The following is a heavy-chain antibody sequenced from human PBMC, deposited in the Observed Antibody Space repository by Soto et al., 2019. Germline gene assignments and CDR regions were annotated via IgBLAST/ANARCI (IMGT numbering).Heavy chain of an antibody. V-gene: IGHV1-46*01. CDR2: INPGYGTT. J-gene: IGHJ4*02. CDR1: GYSITSHY. Sequence: QVQLVQSGAEAKKPGASVKVSCKASGYSITSHYIHWVRQARGQGIELMGIINPGYGTTKYAQKFQGRIPMTGDTSTSTVYMEVSSRRSGNTAVYYCARSYVRIRPIDYWGQGTLVTVSS. CDR3: ARSYVRIRPIDY. D-gene: IGHD3-10*02.